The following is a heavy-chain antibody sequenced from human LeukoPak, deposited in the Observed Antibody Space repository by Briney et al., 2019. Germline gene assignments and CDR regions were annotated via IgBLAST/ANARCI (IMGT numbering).Heavy chain of an antibody. CDR2: IKSKTDGGTT. D-gene: IGHD2-15*01. CDR1: GFTFSNAW. V-gene: IGHV3-15*01. CDR3: TTEVVVAATFDY. Sequence: RPGGSLRLSCAASGFTFSNAWMSWVRQAPGKGLEWVGRIKSKTDGGTTDYAAPVKGRFTISRDDSKNTLYLQVNSLKTEDTAVYYCTTEVVVAATFDYWGQGTLVTVSS. J-gene: IGHJ4*02.